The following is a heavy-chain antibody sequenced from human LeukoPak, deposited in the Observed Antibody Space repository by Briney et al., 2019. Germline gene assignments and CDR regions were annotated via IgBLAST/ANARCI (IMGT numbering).Heavy chain of an antibody. D-gene: IGHD2-21*02. CDR3: AKIQAYCGGDCYSLGYFDY. CDR1: GITFSSYA. J-gene: IGHJ4*02. V-gene: IGHV3-23*01. Sequence: GGSLRLSCAASGITFSSYAMSWVRQAPGKGLEWVSVISGSGGSTYYADSVKDRFTISRDNSKNTLYLQMNSLRAEDTAVYYCAKIQAYCGGDCYSLGYFDYWGQGTLVTVSS. CDR2: ISGSGGST.